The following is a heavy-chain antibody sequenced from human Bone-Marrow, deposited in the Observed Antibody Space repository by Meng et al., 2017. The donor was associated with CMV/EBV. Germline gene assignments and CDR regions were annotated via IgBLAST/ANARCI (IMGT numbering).Heavy chain of an antibody. Sequence: SVKVSCKASGDTFSKYVTSWVRQAPGQGLEWMGGIIPILGIANYAQKFQGRVTITADKSTSTAYMELSSLRSEDTAVYYCARDRNILTGYYYWYYYYGMDVWGQGTTVTVSS. J-gene: IGHJ6*02. CDR3: ARDRNILTGYYYWYYYYGMDV. D-gene: IGHD3-9*01. V-gene: IGHV1-69*10. CDR2: IIPILGIA. CDR1: GDTFSKYV.